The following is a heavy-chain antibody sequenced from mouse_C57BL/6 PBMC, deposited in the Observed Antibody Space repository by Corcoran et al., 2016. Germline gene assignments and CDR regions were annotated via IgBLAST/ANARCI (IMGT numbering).Heavy chain of an antibody. CDR3: ARVGFTPVVASRYFDV. CDR1: GYTFTTYG. V-gene: IGHV9-3*01. CDR2: INTYSGVP. J-gene: IGHJ1*03. D-gene: IGHD1-1*01. Sequence: QIQLVQSGPELKKPGETVKISCKASGYTFTTYGMSWVKQAPGKGLKWMGWINTYSGVPTYADDFKGRFAFSLETSASTAYLQINNLKNEDTATYFCARVGFTPVVASRYFDVWGTGTTVTVSS.